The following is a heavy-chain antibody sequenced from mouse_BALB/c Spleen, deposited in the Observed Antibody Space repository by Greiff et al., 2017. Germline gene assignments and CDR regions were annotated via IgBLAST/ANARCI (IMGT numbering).Heavy chain of an antibody. V-gene: IGHV1S56*01. CDR3: ARYGGYAMDY. D-gene: IGHD1-1*02. CDR1: GYTFTSYY. CDR2: IYPGNVNT. J-gene: IGHJ4*01. Sequence: QVQLQQSGPELVKPGASVRISCKASGYTFTSYYIHWVKQRPGQGLEWIGWIYPGNVNTKYNEKFKGKATLTADKSSSTAYMQLSSLTSEDSAVYFCARYGGYAMDYWGQGTSVTVSS.